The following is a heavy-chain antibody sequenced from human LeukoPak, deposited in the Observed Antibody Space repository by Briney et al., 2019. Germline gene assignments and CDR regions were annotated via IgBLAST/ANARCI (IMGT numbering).Heavy chain of an antibody. J-gene: IGHJ4*02. CDR1: GYTFTSYG. Sequence: ASVKVSCKASGYTFTSYGISWVRQAPGQGLEWMGIITPSGGSTSYAQKFQGRVTMTRDTSTSTVYMELSSLRSEDTAVYYCAREGGIAARPMDYWGQGTLVTVSS. CDR2: ITPSGGST. D-gene: IGHD6-6*01. V-gene: IGHV1-46*01. CDR3: AREGGIAARPMDY.